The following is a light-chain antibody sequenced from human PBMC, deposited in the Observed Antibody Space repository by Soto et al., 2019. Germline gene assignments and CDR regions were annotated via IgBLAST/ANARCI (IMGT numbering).Light chain of an antibody. Sequence: DIVMTQSPATPSVPPGERVTFSCRASQGVSRKLAWYQHKPGQAPRLLIYDASNRATGIPARFSGSGSGTDFSLTISSLEPEDLAVYYCQQRSTWPLTFGGGAKVDIK. V-gene: IGKV3-11*01. CDR1: QGVSRK. CDR2: DAS. CDR3: QQRSTWPLT. J-gene: IGKJ4*01.